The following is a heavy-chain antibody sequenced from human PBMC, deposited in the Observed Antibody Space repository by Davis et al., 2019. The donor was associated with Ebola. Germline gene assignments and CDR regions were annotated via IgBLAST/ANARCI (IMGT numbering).Heavy chain of an antibody. CDR2: INPNSGGT. Sequence: ASVKVSCKASGYTFTDYYIHWVRQAPGQGLEWMGWINPNSGGTNYARKFQGRVTMTRDTSINTAYMELSRLGSDDTAMYYCASWLIDPYYGSGRGPYYGMDVWGQGTTVTVSS. CDR3: ASWLIDPYYGSGRGPYYGMDV. D-gene: IGHD3-10*01. V-gene: IGHV1-2*02. CDR1: GYTFTDYY. J-gene: IGHJ6*02.